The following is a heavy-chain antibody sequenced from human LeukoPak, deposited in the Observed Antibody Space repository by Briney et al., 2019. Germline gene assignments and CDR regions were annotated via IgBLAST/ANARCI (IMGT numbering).Heavy chain of an antibody. J-gene: IGHJ3*01. Sequence: QPGGSLRLSCAASGLTFSTSWMHWVRQAPGKGLVWVSRINSDGGGTNYADSVKGRFTISRDNARHTLYLQMNSLRAEDTAVYYCARPYVSTRNVFAVWGQGTVVTVSS. CDR2: INSDGGGT. CDR3: ARPYVSTRNVFAV. D-gene: IGHD2-8*01. CDR1: GLTFSTSW. V-gene: IGHV3-74*01.